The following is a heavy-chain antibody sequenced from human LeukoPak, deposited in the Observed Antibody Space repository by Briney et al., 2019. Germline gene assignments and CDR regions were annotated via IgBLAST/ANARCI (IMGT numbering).Heavy chain of an antibody. CDR3: ARGPERSRYGSGSSWFDP. D-gene: IGHD3-10*01. CDR1: GASVSSGSYY. V-gene: IGHV4-61*01. CDR2: IYYSGST. J-gene: IGHJ5*02. Sequence: PSETLSLTCTVSGASVSSGSYYWSWIRQPPGKGLEWIGYIYYSGSTNYNPSLRSRVTISIDTSKNQSSLSLSSVTAADTAVYYCARGPERSRYGSGSSWFDPWGQGTLVTVSS.